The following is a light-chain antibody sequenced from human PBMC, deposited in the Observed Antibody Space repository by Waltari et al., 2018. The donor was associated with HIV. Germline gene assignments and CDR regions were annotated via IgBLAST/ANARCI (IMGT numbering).Light chain of an antibody. CDR3: CSYAGSSTYV. V-gene: IGLV2-23*02. Sequence: QSALTQPASVSGSPGQSITISCTGTSSDVGNYDFVSWYQQHPGKAPRLMMYDVSQRPSGVSNRFSGSKSGNTASLTISGLQAEDEAEYYCCSYAGSSTYVFGTGTTVTVL. J-gene: IGLJ1*01. CDR2: DVS. CDR1: SSDVGNYDF.